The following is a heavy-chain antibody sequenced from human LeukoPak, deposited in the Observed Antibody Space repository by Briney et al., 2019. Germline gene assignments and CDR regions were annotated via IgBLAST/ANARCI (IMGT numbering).Heavy chain of an antibody. CDR1: AAPITSYY. D-gene: IGHD3-22*01. Sequence: PSETLSLTCTVSAAPITSYYWSWIRQPPGKGLEWIGYIYYSGSTNYNPSLKSRVTISVDTSKNQFSLKLSSVTAADTAVYYCARALYYDSSGYYNQYYFDYWGQGTLVTVSS. CDR3: ARALYYDSSGYYNQYYFDY. J-gene: IGHJ4*02. V-gene: IGHV4-59*01. CDR2: IYYSGST.